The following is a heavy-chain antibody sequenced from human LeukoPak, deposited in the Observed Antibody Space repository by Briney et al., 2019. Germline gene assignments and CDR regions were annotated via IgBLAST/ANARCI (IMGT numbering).Heavy chain of an antibody. J-gene: IGHJ5*02. CDR3: ARQSGSEWFDP. V-gene: IGHV4-4*09. CDR1: GGSISSYY. CDR2: IYTSGST. Sequence: SETLSLTCTVSGGSISSYYWSWIRQPPGKGLEWIGYIYTSGSTNYNPSLKSRVTISVDTSKNQFSLKLSSVTAADTAVYYCARQSGSEWFDPWGQGTLVTVSS.